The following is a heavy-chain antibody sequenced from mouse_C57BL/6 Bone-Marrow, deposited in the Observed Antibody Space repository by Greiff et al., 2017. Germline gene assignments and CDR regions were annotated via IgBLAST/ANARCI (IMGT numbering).Heavy chain of an antibody. J-gene: IGHJ2*01. CDR1: GFTFSSYG. CDR2: ISSGGSYT. V-gene: IGHV5-6*01. Sequence: EVKVVESGGDLVKPGGSLKLSCAASGFTFSSYGMSWVRQTPDKRLEWVATISSGGSYTYYPDSVKGRVTISRDNAKNTLYLQMSSLKSEDTAMFYCARHDAGDYCDYGGQGTTLTVSS. CDR3: ARHDAGDYCDY.